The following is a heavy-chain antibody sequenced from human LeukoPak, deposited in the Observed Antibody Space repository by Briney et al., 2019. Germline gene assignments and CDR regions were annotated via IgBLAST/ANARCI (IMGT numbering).Heavy chain of an antibody. V-gene: IGHV4-30-2*01. D-gene: IGHD3-10*01. Sequence: SETLSLTCAVSGGSISSGGYSWSWIRQPPGKGLEWIGYIYHSGSTYYNPSLKSRVTISVDRSKNQFSLKLSSVTAADTAVYYCARGQDYGSRSNWFDPWGQGTLVTVSS. CDR1: GGSISSGGYS. CDR3: ARGQDYGSRSNWFDP. CDR2: IYHSGST. J-gene: IGHJ5*02.